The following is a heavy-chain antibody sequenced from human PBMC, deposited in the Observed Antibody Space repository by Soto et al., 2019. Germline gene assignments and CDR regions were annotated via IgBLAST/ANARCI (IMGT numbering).Heavy chain of an antibody. CDR2: IWYDGSNK. Sequence: GGSLRLSCAASGFTFSSYGMHWVRQAPGKGLEWVAVIWYDGSNKYYADSVKGRFTISRDNSKNTLYLQMNSLRAEDTAVYYCARFPRDGYNSGYGMDVWGQGTTVTVSS. CDR3: ARFPRDGYNSGYGMDV. CDR1: GFTFSSYG. V-gene: IGHV3-33*01. J-gene: IGHJ6*02. D-gene: IGHD5-12*01.